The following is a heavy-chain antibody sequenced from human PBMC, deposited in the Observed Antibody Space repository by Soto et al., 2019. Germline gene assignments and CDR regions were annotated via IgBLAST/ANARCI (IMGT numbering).Heavy chain of an antibody. Sequence: QVQLVQSGAEVKKPGSSVKVSCKASGGTFSSYAISWVRQAPGQGLEWMGGIIPIFGTANYAQKFQGRVTITADESTSTAYMELSSLRSEDTAVYYCARDNASLNYYDSSSYPNWFDPWGQGTLVTVSS. CDR1: GGTFSSYA. D-gene: IGHD3-22*01. CDR3: ARDNASLNYYDSSSYPNWFDP. CDR2: IIPIFGTA. J-gene: IGHJ5*02. V-gene: IGHV1-69*01.